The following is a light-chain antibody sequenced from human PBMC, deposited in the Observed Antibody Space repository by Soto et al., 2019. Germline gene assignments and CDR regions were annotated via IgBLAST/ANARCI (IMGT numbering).Light chain of an antibody. J-gene: IGLJ1*01. CDR3: SSYAGNTKGV. CDR1: GSDVGGYDY. Sequence: QSVLTQPPSASGSPGQSVTISCTGTGSDVGGYDYVSWYQQHPGKAPKLMIFEVSKRPSGVPDRFSGSKSGNTASLTVSGLQAEDEADYYCSSYAGNTKGVFGTGTKVTVL. CDR2: EVS. V-gene: IGLV2-8*01.